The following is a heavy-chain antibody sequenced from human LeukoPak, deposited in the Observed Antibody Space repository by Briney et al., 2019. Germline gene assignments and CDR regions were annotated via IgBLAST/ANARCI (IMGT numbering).Heavy chain of an antibody. D-gene: IGHD1-1*01. CDR2: IYYSGST. J-gene: IGHJ4*02. CDR1: GGSISSYY. CDR3: ARHRNTAGNFDY. Sequence: SETLSLTCTVSGGSISSYYWSWIRQPPGKGLEWIGYIYYSGSTNYNPSLKSRVTISVDTSKNQFSLKLSSVTAADTAVYYCARHRNTAGNFDYWGQGTLVTVSS. V-gene: IGHV4-59*08.